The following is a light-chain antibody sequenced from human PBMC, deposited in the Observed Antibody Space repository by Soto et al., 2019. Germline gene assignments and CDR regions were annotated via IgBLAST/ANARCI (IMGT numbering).Light chain of an antibody. CDR3: QQYSSDSP. CDR2: KAS. Sequence: IQMTQSPSTLSASVGDRVTITCRASQSISIWLAWYQQKPGKAPKLLIYKASSLESEVPSRFSGRGSGTEFTLTINSLQPDDSATYSCQQYSSDSPFGQGPKVQI. CDR1: QSISIW. J-gene: IGKJ1*01. V-gene: IGKV1-5*03.